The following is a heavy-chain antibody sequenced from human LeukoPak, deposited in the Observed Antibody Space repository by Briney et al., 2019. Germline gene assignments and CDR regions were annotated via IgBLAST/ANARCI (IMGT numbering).Heavy chain of an antibody. CDR2: TYPGDSDT. V-gene: IGHV5-51*01. Sequence: GESLKISCKGSGYSFTSYWIGWVRQMPGKGLEWMGITYPGDSDTRYSPSFQGQVTISADKSISTAYLQWSSLKASDTAMYYCARPPSDYYDSSGYISDAFDIWGQGTMVTVSS. CDR3: ARPPSDYYDSSGYISDAFDI. J-gene: IGHJ3*02. CDR1: GYSFTSYW. D-gene: IGHD3-22*01.